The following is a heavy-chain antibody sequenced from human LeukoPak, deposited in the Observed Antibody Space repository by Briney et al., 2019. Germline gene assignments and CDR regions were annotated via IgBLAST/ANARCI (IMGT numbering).Heavy chain of an antibody. D-gene: IGHD3-3*01. V-gene: IGHV1-69*06. CDR2: IIPIFGTA. CDR1: GYTFTSYD. CDR3: ASPKSIFGVAHFLYYFDY. J-gene: IGHJ4*02. Sequence: SVKVSCKASGYTFTSYDINWVRQAPGQGLEWMGGIIPIFGTANYAQKFQGRATITADKSTSTAYMELSSLRSEDTAVYYCASPKSIFGVAHFLYYFDYWGQGTLVTVSS.